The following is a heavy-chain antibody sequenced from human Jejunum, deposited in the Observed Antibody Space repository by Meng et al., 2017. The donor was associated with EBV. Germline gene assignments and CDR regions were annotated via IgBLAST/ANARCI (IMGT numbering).Heavy chain of an antibody. CDR1: GGSISSNNW. J-gene: IGHJ4*02. CDR3: SHYIWGSYPAGAY. D-gene: IGHD3-16*02. CDR2: IYHSGIV. Sequence: EAGPGLGNPSGTLSLTCAGSGGSISSNNWWRWVRQPPGKGLEWIGEIYHSGIVNYNPSLKSRVTISVDKSKNQFSLRLTSVTAADTAVYYCSHYIWGSYPAGAYWGQGTLVTVSS. V-gene: IGHV4-4*02.